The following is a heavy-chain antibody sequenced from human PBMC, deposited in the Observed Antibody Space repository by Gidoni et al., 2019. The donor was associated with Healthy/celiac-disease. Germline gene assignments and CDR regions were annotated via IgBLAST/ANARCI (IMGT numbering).Heavy chain of an antibody. CDR3: ARQSFDYNWNGWERSETRFDY. CDR2: IYYSGST. D-gene: IGHD1-20*01. V-gene: IGHV4-30-2*03. Sequence: LEWIGRIYYSGSTYYNPSLKSRVTIPVDTSKNQFSLKLSSVPAADTAVYYCARQSFDYNWNGWERSETRFDYWGQGTLVTVSS. J-gene: IGHJ4*02.